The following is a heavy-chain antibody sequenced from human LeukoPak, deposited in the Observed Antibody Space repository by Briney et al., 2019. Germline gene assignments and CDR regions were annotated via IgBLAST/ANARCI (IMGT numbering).Heavy chain of an antibody. Sequence: ASVKVSCKASGYTFTDYFMNWMRQAPGQGLEWMGWINPNSGGTNYAQKFQGRVTMTRDTSISTAYMELSRLRSDDTAVYYCAILDYDFWSGYSPFDYWGQGTLVTVSS. V-gene: IGHV1-2*02. CDR3: AILDYDFWSGYSPFDY. CDR1: GYTFTDYF. CDR2: INPNSGGT. D-gene: IGHD3-3*01. J-gene: IGHJ4*02.